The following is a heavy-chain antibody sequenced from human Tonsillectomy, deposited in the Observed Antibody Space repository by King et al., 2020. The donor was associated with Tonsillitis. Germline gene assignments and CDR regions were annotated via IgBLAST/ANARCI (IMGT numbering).Heavy chain of an antibody. Sequence: QLVQSGAEVKKPGASVKVSCKASGYTFTSYSISWVRQAPGQGLEWMGWISAYKGNTNYTQKLQGRATMTTDTSTSTAYMALRSLRSDDTAVYYWARDFDDSGLFDYWGQGTLVTVSS. D-gene: IGHD4-17*01. CDR1: GYTFTSYS. CDR2: ISAYKGNT. J-gene: IGHJ4*02. CDR3: ARDFDDSGLFDY. V-gene: IGHV1-18*04.